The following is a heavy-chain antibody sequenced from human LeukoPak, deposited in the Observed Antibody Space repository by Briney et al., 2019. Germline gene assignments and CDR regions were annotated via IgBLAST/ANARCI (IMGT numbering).Heavy chain of an antibody. D-gene: IGHD3-3*01. Sequence: PGASLRLSCAASGFTFSSYAMSWVRQAPGKGLEWVSAISGSGGSTYYADSVKGRFTISRDNSKNTLYLQMNSLRAEDTAVYYCAKAPGHLERLSPIVGMDVWGQGTTVTVSS. CDR1: GFTFSSYA. CDR2: ISGSGGST. J-gene: IGHJ6*02. V-gene: IGHV3-23*01. CDR3: AKAPGHLERLSPIVGMDV.